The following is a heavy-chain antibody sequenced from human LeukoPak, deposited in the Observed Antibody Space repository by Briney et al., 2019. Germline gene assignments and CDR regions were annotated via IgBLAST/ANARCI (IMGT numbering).Heavy chain of an antibody. V-gene: IGHV4-34*01. J-gene: IGHJ4*02. CDR2: INHSGST. CDR1: GGSFSDYY. CDR3: ARVAGYMTEDYFDY. D-gene: IGHD6-13*01. Sequence: SETLSLTCAGYGGSFSDYYWSWIRQPPGKGLEWIGEINHSGSTNYNPSLKSRVTISVDTSKNQFSLKLSSVTAADTAVYYCARVAGYMTEDYFDYWGQGTLITVSS.